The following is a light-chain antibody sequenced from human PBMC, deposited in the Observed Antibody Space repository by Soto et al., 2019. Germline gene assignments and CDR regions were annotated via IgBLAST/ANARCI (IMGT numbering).Light chain of an antibody. Sequence: DIQMTQSPSTLSASVGDRVTMTCRASQSISTWLAWYQQKPGKAPKLLIYEASSLGSGVPSRFSGSGSGTEFTLTISSLQPDDFATYYCQQYNSYWTFGQGTKVEIK. CDR2: EAS. J-gene: IGKJ1*01. CDR3: QQYNSYWT. CDR1: QSISTW. V-gene: IGKV1-5*03.